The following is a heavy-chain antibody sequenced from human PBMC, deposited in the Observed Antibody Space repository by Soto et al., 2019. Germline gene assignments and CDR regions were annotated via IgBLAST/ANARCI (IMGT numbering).Heavy chain of an antibody. CDR3: ARGYYYGSGSYWWFDP. Sequence: QVQLVQSGAEVKKPGSSVKVSCKASGGTFSSYAISWVRQAPGQGLEWMGGIIPIFGTANYAQKFQGRVTITADESTSTAYMELSSLRSEDMAVYYCARGYYYGSGSYWWFDPWGQGTLVTVSS. CDR2: IIPIFGTA. CDR1: GGTFSSYA. V-gene: IGHV1-69*01. J-gene: IGHJ5*02. D-gene: IGHD3-10*01.